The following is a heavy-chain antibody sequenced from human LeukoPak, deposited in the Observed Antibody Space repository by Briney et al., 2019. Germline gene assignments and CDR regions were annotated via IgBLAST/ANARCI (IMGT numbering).Heavy chain of an antibody. J-gene: IGHJ4*02. CDR2: IIPIFGTA. CDR1: GGTFSSYA. D-gene: IGHD3-16*01. CDR3: AGAAGERDELDY. V-gene: IGHV1-69*05. Sequence: ASVKVSCKASGGTFSSYAISWVRQAPGQGLEWMGGIIPIFGTANYAQKFQGRVTITTDESTSTAYMGLSSLRSEDTAVYYCAGAAGERDELDYWGQGTLVTVSS.